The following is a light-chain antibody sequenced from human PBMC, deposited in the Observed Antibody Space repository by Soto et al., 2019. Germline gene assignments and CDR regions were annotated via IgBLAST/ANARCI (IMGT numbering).Light chain of an antibody. Sequence: DIVMTQSPDSLAVSLGERATLNCKSNETLFSSSDSNNYLAWYQQRPGQPPHLLIYWGSTRESGVPDRFSGSGSGTDFTLTITSLQAEDVAVYFCQQYYTTPYTFGTGARVEI. CDR1: ETLFSSSDSNNY. V-gene: IGKV4-1*01. J-gene: IGKJ2*01. CDR2: WGS. CDR3: QQYYTTPYT.